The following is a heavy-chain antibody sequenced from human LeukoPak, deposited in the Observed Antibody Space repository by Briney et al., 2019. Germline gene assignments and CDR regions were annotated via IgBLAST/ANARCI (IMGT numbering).Heavy chain of an antibody. Sequence: PSGSLRLSCAASGFTFSSYWMHWVRQAPGKGLLWVSRINTDGSGTSYADSVKGRFTISRDDAKSTLYLQMNSLRAEDTAVYYCVRGSNDWQGIDYWGQGTMVGVSS. CDR2: INTDGSGT. CDR3: VRGSNDWQGIDY. J-gene: IGHJ4*02. D-gene: IGHD3-9*01. V-gene: IGHV3-74*01. CDR1: GFTFSSYW.